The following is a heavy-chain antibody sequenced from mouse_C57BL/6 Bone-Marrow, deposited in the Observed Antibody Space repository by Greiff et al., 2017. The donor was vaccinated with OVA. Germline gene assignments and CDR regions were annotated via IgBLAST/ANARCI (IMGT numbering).Heavy chain of an antibody. CDR3: ARDGGYRFAY. CDR2: ISDGGSYT. J-gene: IGHJ3*01. D-gene: IGHD2-2*01. Sequence: DVMLVESGGGLVKPGGSLKLSCAASGFTFSSYAMSWVRQTPEKRLEWVATISDGGSYTYYPDNVKGRFTISRDNAKNNLYLQMSHLKSEDTAMYYCARDGGYRFAYWGQGTLVTVSA. CDR1: GFTFSSYA. V-gene: IGHV5-4*01.